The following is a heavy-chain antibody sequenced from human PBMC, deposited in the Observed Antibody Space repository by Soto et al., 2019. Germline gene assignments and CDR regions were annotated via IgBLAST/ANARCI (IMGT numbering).Heavy chain of an antibody. D-gene: IGHD3-10*01. CDR1: GFPITTYG. J-gene: IGHJ4*02. CDR3: VGGQYYFDY. V-gene: IGHV3-30*03. Sequence: QVQLVECGGGVVQPGRSLRLSCADSGFPITTYGMHCVHEGPGKGLEWVAVISYDGSNRYYADSVKGRFTISRDNSKNTLYLQMNDLRPEDTALYYCVGGQYYFDYRGQGTLVTVSS. CDR2: ISYDGSNR.